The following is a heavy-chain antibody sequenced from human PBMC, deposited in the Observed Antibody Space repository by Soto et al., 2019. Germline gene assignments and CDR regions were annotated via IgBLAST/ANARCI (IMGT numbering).Heavy chain of an antibody. D-gene: IGHD4-17*01. CDR1: GGSISSYY. CDR3: XRXIPEHYGDYAAVY. J-gene: IGHJ4*02. CDR2: IYYSGST. V-gene: IGHV4-59*01. Sequence: SETLSLTCTVSGGSISSYYWSWIRQPPGKGLEWIGYIYYSGSTNYNPSLKSRVTISXDXXXXXXXXXXXXXXXXDTAXXXXXRXIPEHYGDYAAVYWGQGTLVTVSS.